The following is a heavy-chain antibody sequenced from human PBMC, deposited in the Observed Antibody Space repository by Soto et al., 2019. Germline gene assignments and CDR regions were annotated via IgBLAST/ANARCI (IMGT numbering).Heavy chain of an antibody. D-gene: IGHD2-21*02. Sequence: QVQLVESGGGVVQPGRSLRLSCAASGFTFGSYGMHWVRQAPGKGLEWVAVISYDGSNKYYADSVKGRFTVSRDKFKNTLYLQVNSLRAEDKAVYYCARDKVPVVVTAPFDYWGQGTLVTVSS. CDR3: ARDKVPVVVTAPFDY. J-gene: IGHJ4*02. V-gene: IGHV3-30*03. CDR2: ISYDGSNK. CDR1: GFTFGSYG.